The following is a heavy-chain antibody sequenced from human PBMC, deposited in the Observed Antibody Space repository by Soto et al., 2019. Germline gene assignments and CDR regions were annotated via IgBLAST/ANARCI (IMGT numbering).Heavy chain of an antibody. CDR3: ARAWAITMIVVVISGRIYFQH. D-gene: IGHD3-22*01. J-gene: IGHJ1*01. CDR1: GFTFSSYW. Sequence: EVQLVESRGGLVQPGGSLRLSCAASGFTFSSYWMSWVRQAPGKGLEWVANIKQDGSEKYYVDSVKGRFTISRDNAKNSLYLQMNSLRAEDTAVYYCARAWAITMIVVVISGRIYFQHWGQGTLVTVSS. V-gene: IGHV3-7*01. CDR2: IKQDGSEK.